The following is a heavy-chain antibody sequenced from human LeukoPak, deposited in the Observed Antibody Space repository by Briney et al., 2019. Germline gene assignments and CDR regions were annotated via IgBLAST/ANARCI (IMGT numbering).Heavy chain of an antibody. Sequence: PSETLSLTCAVYGGSFSGYYWSWIRQPPGKGLEWIGEINHSGSTNNNPSLKSRVTISVDTSKNQFSLKLSSVTAADTAVYYCARERGYCSSTSCSILGQSRGFDYWGQGTLVTVSS. V-gene: IGHV4-34*09. CDR1: GGSFSGYY. CDR2: INHSGST. D-gene: IGHD2-2*01. J-gene: IGHJ4*02. CDR3: ARERGYCSSTSCSILGQSRGFDY.